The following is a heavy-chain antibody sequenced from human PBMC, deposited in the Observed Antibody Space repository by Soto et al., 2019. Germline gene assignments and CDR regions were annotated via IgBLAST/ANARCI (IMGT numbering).Heavy chain of an antibody. V-gene: IGHV4-34*01. D-gene: IGHD3-9*01. Sequence: PSETLSLTCAVYGGSFSGYYWSWIRQPPGKGLEWIGEINHSGSTNYNPSLKSRVTISVNTSKNQFSLKLSSVTAADTAVYYCARAPRKGGLAWYNWFDPWGQGTLVTVSS. CDR1: GGSFSGYY. CDR3: ARAPRKGGLAWYNWFDP. J-gene: IGHJ5*02. CDR2: INHSGST.